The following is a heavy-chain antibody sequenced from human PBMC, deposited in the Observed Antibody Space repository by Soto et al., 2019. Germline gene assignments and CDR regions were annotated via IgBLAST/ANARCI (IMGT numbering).Heavy chain of an antibody. D-gene: IGHD5-12*01. Sequence: GGSLRLSCAASGFTFSSYDMHRVRQAPGKGLEWVAVISYDGSNKYYADSVKGRFTISRDNSKNTLYLQMNSLRAEDTAVYYCAKEYSCYDHFDYWGQGTLVTVSS. V-gene: IGHV3-30*18. CDR3: AKEYSCYDHFDY. CDR1: GFTFSSYD. J-gene: IGHJ4*02. CDR2: ISYDGSNK.